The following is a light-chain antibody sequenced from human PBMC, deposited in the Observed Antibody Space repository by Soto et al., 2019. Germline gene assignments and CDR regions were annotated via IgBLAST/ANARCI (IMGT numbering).Light chain of an antibody. CDR2: SNN. CDR3: QSYDSSLSAYV. J-gene: IGLJ1*01. Sequence: QSVLTQPPSVSGAPGQRVTISCTGSSSNIGARFDVHWYQQLPGSAPKLLIYSNNNRPSGVPDRFSVSRSATSASLAITGLQAADEADYYCQSYDSSLSAYVFGPATKLTVL. V-gene: IGLV1-40*01. CDR1: SSNIGARFD.